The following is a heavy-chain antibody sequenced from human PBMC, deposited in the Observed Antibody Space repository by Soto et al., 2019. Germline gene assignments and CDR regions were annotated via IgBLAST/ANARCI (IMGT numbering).Heavy chain of an antibody. V-gene: IGHV3-30*18. CDR1: GFTFRNYG. CDR2: ISHDGNYN. CDR3: AKDGGTYYDFWSASKKWGYYFDF. Sequence: QVQLVESGGGVVQPGRSLRLSCAASGFTFRNYGMHWVRQAPGKGLEWVAVISHDGNYNYYADSVKGRFSIPRDNSKNTLYLQMNSLRAEDTAVYNRAKDGGTYYDFWSASKKWGYYFDFWGQGTLVTVSS. D-gene: IGHD3-3*01. J-gene: IGHJ4*02.